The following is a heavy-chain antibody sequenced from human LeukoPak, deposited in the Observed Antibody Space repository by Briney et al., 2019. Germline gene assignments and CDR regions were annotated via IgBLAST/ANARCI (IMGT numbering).Heavy chain of an antibody. D-gene: IGHD3-10*01. V-gene: IGHV4-34*01. CDR3: ARSGTMVRGVIITRKDYYYYYGMDV. Sequence: PSETLSLTCAVYGGSFNGYYWSWIRQPPGKGLEWIGEINHSGSTNYNPSLKSRVTISVDTSKNQFSLKLSSVTAADTAVYYCARSGTMVRGVIITRKDYYYYYGMDVWAKGTTVTVSS. CDR1: GGSFNGYY. J-gene: IGHJ6*04. CDR2: INHSGST.